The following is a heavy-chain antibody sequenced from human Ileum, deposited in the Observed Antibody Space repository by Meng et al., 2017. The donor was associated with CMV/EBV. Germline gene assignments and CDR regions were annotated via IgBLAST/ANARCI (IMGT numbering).Heavy chain of an antibody. CDR3: ARFRIAALGNLFDP. CDR2: IFFSGNT. D-gene: IGHD6-13*01. J-gene: IGHJ5*02. CDR1: GASISSGDYY. Sequence: GQLQESGQGLVTPSQALSLSCTVSGASISSGDYYWSWIRQPPGKGLEWIGYIFFSGNTYYNPSLNNRVIISIDTPRNQFSLKVDSVTAADTAVYYCARFRIAALGNLFDPWGHGTLVTVSS. V-gene: IGHV4-30-4*08.